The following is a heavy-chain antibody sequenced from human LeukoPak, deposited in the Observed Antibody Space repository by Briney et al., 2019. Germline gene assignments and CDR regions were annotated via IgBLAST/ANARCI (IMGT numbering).Heavy chain of an antibody. CDR1: GGSFSGYY. D-gene: IGHD2-2*02. J-gene: IGHJ6*03. CDR3: ARTRPDIVVVPAAISQRGYYYYYYYMDV. CDR2: INHSGST. Sequence: SSETLSLTCAVYGGSFSGYYWSWIRQPPGKGLEWIGEINHSGSTNSNPSLKSRVTISVDTSKNQFSLKLSSVTAADTAVYYCARTRPDIVVVPAAISQRGYYYYYYYMDVWGKGTTVTVSS. V-gene: IGHV4-34*01.